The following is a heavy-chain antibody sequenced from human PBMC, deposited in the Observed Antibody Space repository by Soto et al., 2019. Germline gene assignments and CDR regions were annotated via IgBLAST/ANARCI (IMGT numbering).Heavy chain of an antibody. D-gene: IGHD3-22*01. CDR3: ARNPRIVVVFDY. CDR1: GYTFTGYY. Sequence: ASVKVSCKASGYTFTGYYMHWVRQAPGQGLEWMGWINPNSGGTNYAQKFQGRVTMTRDTSISTAYMELSRLRSDDMAVYYCARNPRIVVVFDYWGQGTLVTVSS. CDR2: INPNSGGT. V-gene: IGHV1-2*02. J-gene: IGHJ4*02.